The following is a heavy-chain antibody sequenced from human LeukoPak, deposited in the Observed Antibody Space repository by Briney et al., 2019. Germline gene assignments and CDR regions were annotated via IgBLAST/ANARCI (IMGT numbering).Heavy chain of an antibody. Sequence: SETLSLTCAVYGGSFSGYYWSWIRQPPGKGLEWIGEINHSGSTYYNPSLKSRVIISVDTSKNQFSLKLTSVTAADTAVYYCARETEKQWQYWGQGTLVTVSS. CDR2: INHSGST. V-gene: IGHV4-34*01. D-gene: IGHD6-19*01. CDR1: GGSFSGYY. J-gene: IGHJ3*01. CDR3: ARETEKQWQY.